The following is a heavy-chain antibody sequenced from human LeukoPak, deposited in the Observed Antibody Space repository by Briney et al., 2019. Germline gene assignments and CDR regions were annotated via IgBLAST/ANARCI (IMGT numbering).Heavy chain of an antibody. CDR1: GFSFPYA. CDR3: AKNFYRWGTPGRAFDI. J-gene: IGHJ3*02. V-gene: IGHV3-9*01. D-gene: IGHD3-16*01. Sequence: GGSLRLSCEASGFSFPYAMHWVRQAPGKGLEWVSGISWNSGSIGYADSVKGRFTISRDNAKNSLYLQMNSLRAEDTALYYCAKNFYRWGTPGRAFDIWGQGTMVTVSS. CDR2: ISWNSGSI.